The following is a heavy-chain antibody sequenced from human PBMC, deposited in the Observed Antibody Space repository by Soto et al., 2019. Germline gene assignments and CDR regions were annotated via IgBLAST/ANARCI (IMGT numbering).Heavy chain of an antibody. D-gene: IGHD2-21*02. V-gene: IGHV4-39*06. CDR1: GGSISSGGYY. CDR2: INHSGST. Sequence: SETLSLTCTVSGGSISSGGYYWSWIRQPPGKGLEWIGEINHSGSTNYNPSLKSRVTISVDTSKNQFPLKLSSVTAADTAVYYCARFSPQGHIVVVTAIRDAFDIWGQGTMVTVSS. CDR3: ARFSPQGHIVVVTAIRDAFDI. J-gene: IGHJ3*02.